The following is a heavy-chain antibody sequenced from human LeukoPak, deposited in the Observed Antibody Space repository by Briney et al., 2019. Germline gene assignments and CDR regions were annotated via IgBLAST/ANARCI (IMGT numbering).Heavy chain of an antibody. Sequence: GASVKVSCKASGGTFSSYAISWVRQAPGQGLEWMGGIIPIFGTANYAQKFQGRVTITADESTSTAYMELSSLRSEDTAVYYCARVPSSAHQLFSSDYWGQGTLVTVSS. CDR2: IIPIFGTA. CDR1: GGTFSSYA. V-gene: IGHV1-69*13. D-gene: IGHD3-10*01. CDR3: ARVPSSAHQLFSSDY. J-gene: IGHJ4*02.